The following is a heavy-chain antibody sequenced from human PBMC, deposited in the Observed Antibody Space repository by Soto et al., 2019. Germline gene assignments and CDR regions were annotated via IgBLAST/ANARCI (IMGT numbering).Heavy chain of an antibody. CDR1: NGSIVSYY. CDR2: IYYSGST. Sequence: PSETLSLTCTISNGSIVSYYWTWIRQPPGKGLEWIGHIYYSGSTNYNPSLKSRLTLSLDTSKNQFSLKLTSVTAADTAVYYCARVRRLITAAGILDAWGQGTLVTVSS. V-gene: IGHV4-59*01. D-gene: IGHD6-13*01. CDR3: ARVRRLITAAGILDA. J-gene: IGHJ5*02.